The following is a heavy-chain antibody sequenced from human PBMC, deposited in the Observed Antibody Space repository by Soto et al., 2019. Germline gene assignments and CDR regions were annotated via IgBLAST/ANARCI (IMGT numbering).Heavy chain of an antibody. CDR3: ARDRALGYCSSTSCPPYGMDV. CDR1: GGTFSSYA. CDR2: IIPIFGTA. D-gene: IGHD2-2*01. Sequence: QVQLVQSGAEVKKPGSSVKVSCKSSGGTFSSYAISWVRQAPGQGLEWRGGIIPIFGTANYAQKFQGRVTLTADESTSTAYMELSSLRSEDTAVYYCARDRALGYCSSTSCPPYGMDVWGKGTTVTVSS. J-gene: IGHJ6*04. V-gene: IGHV1-69*01.